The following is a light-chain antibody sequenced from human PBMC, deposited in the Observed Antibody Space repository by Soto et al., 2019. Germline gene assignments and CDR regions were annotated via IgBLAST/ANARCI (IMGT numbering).Light chain of an antibody. CDR3: QQYGTSAIT. CDR1: QTVSRTY. CDR2: GTS. V-gene: IGKV3-20*01. Sequence: ELVLTQSPDTLSLSPGERATLSCRASQTVSRTYLTWFQQQPGQAPRLLLYGTSSRDTGIPDRFSASGSGTDFTLTLSRLEPEDVAVYYCQQYGTSAITFGQGTRLEI. J-gene: IGKJ5*01.